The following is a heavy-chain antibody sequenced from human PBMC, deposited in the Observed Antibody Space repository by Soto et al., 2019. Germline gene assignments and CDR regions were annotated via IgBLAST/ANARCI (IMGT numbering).Heavy chain of an antibody. CDR3: ARSPGSVDFWSGYYPYGMDV. J-gene: IGHJ6*02. CDR2: ISAYNGNT. CDR1: GYTFTSYG. D-gene: IGHD3-3*01. Sequence: ASVKVSCKASGYTFTSYGISWVRRAPGQGLEWMGWISAYNGNTNYAQKLQGRVTMTTDTSTSTAYMELRSLRSDDTAVYYCARSPGSVDFWSGYYPYGMDVWGQGTTVTVSS. V-gene: IGHV1-18*01.